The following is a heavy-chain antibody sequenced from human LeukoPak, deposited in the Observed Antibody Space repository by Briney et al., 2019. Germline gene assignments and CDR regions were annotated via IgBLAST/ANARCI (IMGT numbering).Heavy chain of an antibody. Sequence: PGGSLRLSCAASRFTFSSYTMHWVRQTPGKGLEWVAVISYDGSNKYYADSVKGRFTFSRDNSKNTLYLQMNSLRAEDTAVYYCAKGHAYHLDYWGQGALVTVSS. J-gene: IGHJ4*02. CDR2: ISYDGSNK. CDR3: AKGHAYHLDY. CDR1: RFTFSSYT. D-gene: IGHD2-2*01. V-gene: IGHV3-30*04.